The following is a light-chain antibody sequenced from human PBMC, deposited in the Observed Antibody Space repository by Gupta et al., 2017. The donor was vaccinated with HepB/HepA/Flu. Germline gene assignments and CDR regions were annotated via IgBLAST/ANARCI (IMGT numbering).Light chain of an antibody. CDR3: QHSYNIPWT. CDR1: QDIRNY. CDR2: ATS. J-gene: IGKJ1*01. V-gene: IGKV1-39*01. Sequence: DIQMTQSPSSLSASVGDRVTITCRASQDIRNYLNWYQQKPGKAPKLLIYATSILQSGVPSRLTGSGSGTEFTLTINRLQPEDFATYSCQHSYNIPWTFGQGTKVDIK.